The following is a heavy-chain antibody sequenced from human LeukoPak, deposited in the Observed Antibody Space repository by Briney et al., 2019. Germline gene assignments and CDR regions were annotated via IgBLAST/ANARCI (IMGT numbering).Heavy chain of an antibody. J-gene: IGHJ4*02. Sequence: PSETLSLTCAVYGGSLSGYYWTWIRQPPGKALEWIGEVNHSGSTNYNPSLKSRVTISVDTSKNQFSLKLSSVTAADSAVYYCARGPHYYDSSGYYYNDYWGQGTLVTVSS. V-gene: IGHV4-34*01. CDR2: VNHSGST. D-gene: IGHD3-22*01. CDR1: GGSLSGYY. CDR3: ARGPHYYDSSGYYYNDY.